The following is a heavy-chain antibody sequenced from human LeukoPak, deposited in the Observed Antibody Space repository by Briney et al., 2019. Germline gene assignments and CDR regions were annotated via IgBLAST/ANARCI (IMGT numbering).Heavy chain of an antibody. CDR1: GYTFTSYY. CDR3: ASSTRLRSCSGGSCYPFDY. V-gene: IGHV1-46*01. Sequence: GASVKVSCKASGYTFTSYYMHWVRQAPGQGLEWMGIINPSGGSTSYAQKFQGRVTTTRDMSTSTVYMELSSLRSEDTAVYYCASSTRLRSCSGGSCYPFDYWGQGTLVTVSS. J-gene: IGHJ4*02. D-gene: IGHD2-15*01. CDR2: INPSGGST.